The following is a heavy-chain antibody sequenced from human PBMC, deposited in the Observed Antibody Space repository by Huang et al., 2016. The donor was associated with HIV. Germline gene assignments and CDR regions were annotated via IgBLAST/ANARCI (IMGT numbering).Heavy chain of an antibody. Sequence: QLQLQGSGPGLVKPSETLSLTCTVSGGSITSSSYYWGWIRQPPGKGLEWVGSIYYSVRTDYNPSLKSRVTVSVDTSKNQFSLKLSSVTAAYTAVYYCARHFSYYDSSGYTPWDAFDIWGQGTMVTVSS. CDR2: IYYSVRT. V-gene: IGHV4-39*01. J-gene: IGHJ3*02. CDR3: ARHFSYYDSSGYTPWDAFDI. CDR1: GGSITSSSYY. D-gene: IGHD3-22*01.